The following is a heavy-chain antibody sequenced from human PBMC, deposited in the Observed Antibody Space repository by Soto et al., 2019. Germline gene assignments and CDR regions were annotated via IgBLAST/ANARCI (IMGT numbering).Heavy chain of an antibody. V-gene: IGHV3-23*01. J-gene: IGHJ4*02. CDR2: ISGSGGAT. CDR3: AKDPQGYCSTTRCNSYFAS. CDR1: EFTFSSYA. D-gene: IGHD2-2*01. Sequence: GGSLRLSCAASEFTFSSYAMSWVRQAPGKGLEWVSAISGSGGATYYADSVKGRFTISRDNSKNTLYLQMNSLRAEDTAVYYCAKDPQGYCSTTRCNSYFASWGQGTLVTVSS.